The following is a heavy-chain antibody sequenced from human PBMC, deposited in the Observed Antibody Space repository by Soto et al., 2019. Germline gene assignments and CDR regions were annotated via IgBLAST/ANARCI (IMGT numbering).Heavy chain of an antibody. J-gene: IGHJ6*02. CDR1: GGTFSSYA. V-gene: IGHV1-69*06. CDR3: ATVDISTWIDGMDV. Sequence: QVQLVQSGAEAKKPGSSVKVSCKASGGTFSSYAISWVRQAPGQGLEWMGGTFPIFGTANYAQKFQGRVTISGDKSTSTDYMELSSLRSKDTAVYYCATVDISTWIDGMDVWGQGTTVTVSS. CDR2: TFPIFGTA. D-gene: IGHD6-13*01.